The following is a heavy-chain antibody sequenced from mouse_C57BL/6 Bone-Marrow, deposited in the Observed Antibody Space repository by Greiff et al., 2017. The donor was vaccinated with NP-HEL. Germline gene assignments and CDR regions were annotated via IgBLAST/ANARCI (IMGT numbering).Heavy chain of an antibody. CDR1: GYTFTDYN. D-gene: IGHD1-1*01. J-gene: IGHJ2*01. CDR2: INPNNGGT. Sequence: VQLQQSGPELVKPGASVKMSCKASGYTFTDYNMHWVKQSHEKSLEWIGYINPNNGGTSYNQKFKGKATLTVNKSSSTAYMELRSPTSEDSAVYYCAIITTVALDYWGQGTTLTVSS. V-gene: IGHV1-22*01. CDR3: AIITTVALDY.